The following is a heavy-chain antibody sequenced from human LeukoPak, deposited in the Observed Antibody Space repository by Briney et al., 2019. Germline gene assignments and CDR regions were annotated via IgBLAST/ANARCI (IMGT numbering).Heavy chain of an antibody. CDR1: GFTFRSHG. D-gene: IGHD3-3*01. CDR2: ISYDGSNK. CDR3: ARDYPPRNFWSGYYNNYYYGMDV. Sequence: GGSLRLSCAASGFTFRSHGMHWVRQAPGKGLEWVAVISYDGSNKYYADSVKGRFTISRDNSKNTLYLQMNSLRAEDTAVYYCARDYPPRNFWSGYYNNYYYGMDVWGQGTTVTVSS. J-gene: IGHJ6*02. V-gene: IGHV3-30*19.